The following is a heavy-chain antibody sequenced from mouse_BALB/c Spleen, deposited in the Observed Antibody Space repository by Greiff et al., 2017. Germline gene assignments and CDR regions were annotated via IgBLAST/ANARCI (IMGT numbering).Heavy chain of an antibody. CDR3: TREDLGNYEGLYYFDY. CDR1: GFTFSSYT. D-gene: IGHD2-1*01. CDR2: ISSGGSYT. J-gene: IGHJ2*01. V-gene: IGHV5-6-4*01. Sequence: EVQLVESGGGLVKPGGSLKLSCAASGFTFSSYTMSWVRQTPEKRLEWVATISSGGSYTYYPDSVKGRFTISRDNAKNTLYLQMSSLKSEDTAMYYCTREDLGNYEGLYYFDYWGQGTTLTVSS.